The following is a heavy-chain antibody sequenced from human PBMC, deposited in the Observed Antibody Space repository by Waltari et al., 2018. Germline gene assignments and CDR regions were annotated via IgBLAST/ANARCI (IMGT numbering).Heavy chain of an antibody. V-gene: IGHV3-21*01. CDR1: GFTFSSYT. Sequence: EVQLVESGGGLVKPGGSLRLTCAASGFTFSSYTMHWVRQAPGKGLGWVSSISGTSYYIYHADSVKGRFTTSRDNAKNSLYLQMNSLRAEDTAVYYCARETEEAFDFWGRGTMVTVSS. CDR2: ISGTSYYI. D-gene: IGHD2-21*02. CDR3: ARETEEAFDF. J-gene: IGHJ3*01.